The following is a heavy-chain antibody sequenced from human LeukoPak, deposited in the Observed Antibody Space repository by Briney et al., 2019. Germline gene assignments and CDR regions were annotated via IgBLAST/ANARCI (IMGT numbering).Heavy chain of an antibody. D-gene: IGHD2-2*01. Sequence: ASVKVSCMASGYTFTGYFIHWVRQVPGQGLGWMGWINPNSGGTNYAQKFQGRVTMTRDTSTNTAYMELSRLRSDDTAIYYCARESIIPAARGDYWGQGTLVTVSS. J-gene: IGHJ4*02. CDR2: INPNSGGT. CDR3: ARESIIPAARGDY. V-gene: IGHV1-2*02. CDR1: GYTFTGYF.